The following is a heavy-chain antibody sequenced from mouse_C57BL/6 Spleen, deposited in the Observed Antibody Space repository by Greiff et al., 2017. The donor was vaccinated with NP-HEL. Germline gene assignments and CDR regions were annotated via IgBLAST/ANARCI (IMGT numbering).Heavy chain of an antibody. Sequence: EVKLEESGGGLVQPGGSMKLSCVASGFTFSNYWMNWVRQSPEKGLEWVAQIRLKSDNYATHYAESVKGRFTISRDDSKSSVYLQMNNLRAEDTGIYYCTTTVVATEEVAMDYWGQGTSVTVSS. CDR2: IRLKSDNYAT. J-gene: IGHJ4*01. V-gene: IGHV6-3*01. CDR3: TTTVVATEEVAMDY. CDR1: GFTFSNYW. D-gene: IGHD1-1*01.